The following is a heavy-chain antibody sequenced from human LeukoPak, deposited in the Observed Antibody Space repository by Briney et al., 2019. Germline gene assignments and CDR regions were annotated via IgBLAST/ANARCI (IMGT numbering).Heavy chain of an antibody. D-gene: IGHD2-2*01. Sequence: SETLSLTCTVSGGSISSYYWSWIRQPPGKGLEWIGYIYYTGSTNYNPYNPSLKSRVTISVDTSKNQFSLKLSSVTAADTAVYYCARAVKDIVVVPAAATATRGGYYYYYMDVWGKGTTVTVSS. CDR3: ARAVKDIVVVPAAATATRGGYYYYYMDV. CDR1: GGSISSYY. J-gene: IGHJ6*03. CDR2: IYYTGST. V-gene: IGHV4-59*01.